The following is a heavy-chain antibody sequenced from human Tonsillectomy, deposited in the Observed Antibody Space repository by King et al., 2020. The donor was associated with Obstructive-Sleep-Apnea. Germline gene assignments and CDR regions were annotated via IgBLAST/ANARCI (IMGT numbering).Heavy chain of an antibody. V-gene: IGHV1-69*09. Sequence: QLVQSGAEVKKPGASVKVSCKASGGTFSNYAISWVRQAPGQGLGCMGGIIPILSIANYAQKFQGRVTITADKSTSTAYMERSSLRSEDTAVYYCARVGGGSSYANWYFDLWGRGTLVTVSS. CDR3: ARVGGGSSYANWYFDL. CDR2: IIPILSIA. J-gene: IGHJ2*01. CDR1: GGTFSNYA. D-gene: IGHD1-26*01.